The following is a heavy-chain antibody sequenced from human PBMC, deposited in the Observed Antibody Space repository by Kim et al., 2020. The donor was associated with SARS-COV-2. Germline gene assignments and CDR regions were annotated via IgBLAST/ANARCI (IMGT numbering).Heavy chain of an antibody. D-gene: IGHD1-1*01. V-gene: IGHV3-72*01. Sequence: GGSLRLSCAASGFTFSDHYMDWVRQAPGKGLEWVGRIRNKAHSYSTEYAASVKGRFTISGDDSKNSLYLQMNSLKTEDTAVYYCARTPETGATTYYAMDVWGQGTTVTVSS. J-gene: IGHJ6*02. CDR3: ARTPETGATTYYAMDV. CDR2: IRNKAHSYST. CDR1: GFTFSDHY.